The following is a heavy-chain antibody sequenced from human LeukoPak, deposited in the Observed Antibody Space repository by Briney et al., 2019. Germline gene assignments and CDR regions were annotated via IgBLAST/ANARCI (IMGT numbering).Heavy chain of an antibody. J-gene: IGHJ4*02. Sequence: GGSLRLSCTASGFTFGDYAMGWVRQAPGKGLEWVGFIRSKAYGGTTEYAASVKGRFTISRDDSKSIAYLQMNSLKTEDTAVYYCTRVSGDGDHSRYWGQGTLVTVSS. D-gene: IGHD4-17*01. CDR2: IRSKAYGGTT. CDR3: TRVSGDGDHSRY. V-gene: IGHV3-49*04. CDR1: GFTFGDYA.